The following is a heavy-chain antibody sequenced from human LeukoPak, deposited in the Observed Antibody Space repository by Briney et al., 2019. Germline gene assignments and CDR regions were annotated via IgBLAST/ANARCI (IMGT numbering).Heavy chain of an antibody. Sequence: GGSLRLSCAASGFTVSSNYMSWVRQAPGKGLEWVSVIYSGGSTYYADSVKGRFTISRDNSKNTLYLQMNSLRAEDTAVYYCAKDPGYDILTGPTDYWGQGTLVTVSS. CDR1: GFTVSSNY. CDR3: AKDPGYDILTGPTDY. J-gene: IGHJ4*02. CDR2: IYSGGST. D-gene: IGHD3-9*01. V-gene: IGHV3-53*05.